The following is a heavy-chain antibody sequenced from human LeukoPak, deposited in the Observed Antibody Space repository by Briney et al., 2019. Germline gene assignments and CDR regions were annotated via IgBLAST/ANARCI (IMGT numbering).Heavy chain of an antibody. CDR2: IYYSGST. D-gene: IGHD3-22*01. V-gene: IGHV4-31*03. Sequence: PSQTLSLTCTVSGGSISSGGYYWSWLRQHPGKGLEWIGYIYYSGSTYYNPSLKSRVTISVDTSKNQFSLKLSSVTAADTAVYYCARERSGSSGYYYVDYWGQGTLVTVSS. CDR1: GGSISSGGYY. CDR3: ARERSGSSGYYYVDY. J-gene: IGHJ4*02.